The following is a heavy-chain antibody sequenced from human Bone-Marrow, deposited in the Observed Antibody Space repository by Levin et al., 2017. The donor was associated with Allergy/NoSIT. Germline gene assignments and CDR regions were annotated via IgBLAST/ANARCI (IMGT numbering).Heavy chain of an antibody. J-gene: IGHJ2*01. CDR3: ARDRNDWLSNYWYFDL. D-gene: IGHD3-9*01. V-gene: IGHV3-7*04. Sequence: GASVKVSCAASGFTFSSYWMSWVRQAPGKGLEWVANIKQDGSEKYYVDSVKGRFTISRDNAKNSLYLQMNSLRAEDTAVYYCARDRNDWLSNYWYFDLWGRGTLVTVSS. CDR2: IKQDGSEK. CDR1: GFTFSSYW.